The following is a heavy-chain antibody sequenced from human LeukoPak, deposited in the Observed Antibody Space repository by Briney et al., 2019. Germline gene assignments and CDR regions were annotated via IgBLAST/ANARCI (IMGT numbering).Heavy chain of an antibody. D-gene: IGHD5-24*01. CDR1: GFTVTHYA. CDR3: YCRDDLPA. CDR2: VDANGRTT. V-gene: IGHV3-64D*06. J-gene: IGHJ5*02. Sequence: SGGSLRLSCSASGFTVTHYARHWFGQAPGKGPEYVSAVDANGRTTYYADSVKGRFTISRDDSKNTLYLHMSSLRPEDTAIYYCYCRDDLPAWGQGTLVTISS.